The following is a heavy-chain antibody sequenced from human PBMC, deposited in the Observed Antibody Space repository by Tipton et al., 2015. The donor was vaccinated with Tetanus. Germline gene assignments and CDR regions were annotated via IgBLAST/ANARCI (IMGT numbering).Heavy chain of an antibody. CDR1: GFTFSSYS. J-gene: IGHJ6*02. Sequence: SLRLSCEGSGFTFSSYSMTWVRQAPGKGLEWISYIGSFSRTINYADSVRGRFTTFRDNAKSSLYLQMSRLRAEDTAVYYCARVVRVYYYGMDVWGQGTTVTVSS. D-gene: IGHD3-22*01. CDR2: IGSFSRTI. V-gene: IGHV3-48*01. CDR3: ARVVRVYYYGMDV.